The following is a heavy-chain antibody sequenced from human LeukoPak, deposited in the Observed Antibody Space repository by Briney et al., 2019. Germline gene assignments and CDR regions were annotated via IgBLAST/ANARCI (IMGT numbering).Heavy chain of an antibody. J-gene: IGHJ4*02. CDR2: IYYSGST. CDR3: ARDYDSSGYLFDY. V-gene: IGHV4-59*01. D-gene: IGHD3-22*01. CDR1: GGSINNYY. Sequence: PSETLSLXCTVSGGSINNYYWSWIRQPPGKGLEWIGYIYYSGSTNYNPSLKSRVTISLDTSKNQFSLKLSSVTAADTAVYYCARDYDSSGYLFDYWGQGTLVTVSS.